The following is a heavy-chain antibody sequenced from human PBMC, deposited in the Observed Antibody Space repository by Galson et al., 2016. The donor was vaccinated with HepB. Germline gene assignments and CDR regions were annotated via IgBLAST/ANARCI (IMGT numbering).Heavy chain of an antibody. J-gene: IGHJ6*03. CDR2: FIPISDTT. D-gene: IGHD2-15*01. V-gene: IGHV1-69*06. Sequence: SVKVSCKASGDTFSFYAISWVRQAPGQGLEWMGGFIPISDTTNYAQKFQGRITLTADKSTSTAYMELSSLRSEDTAVYYCALGDCSGGSCLYYYYYYMDVWGEGTTVTVSS. CDR3: ALGDCSGGSCLYYYYYYMDV. CDR1: GDTFSFYA.